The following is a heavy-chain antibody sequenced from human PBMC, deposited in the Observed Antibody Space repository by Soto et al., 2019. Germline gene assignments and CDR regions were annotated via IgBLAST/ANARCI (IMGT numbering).Heavy chain of an antibody. CDR2: INPDGSGT. CDR3: ARAKYSYDSSGYPSYYFDF. V-gene: IGHV3-74*01. Sequence: LRLSCAASGXAFSSYWMNWVRQAPGKGLVWVSRINPDGSGTSYADSVKGRFAITRDSAENTIYLQMNSLRAEDTAVYYCARAKYSYDSSGYPSYYFDFWGQGTLVTVSS. J-gene: IGHJ4*02. D-gene: IGHD3-22*01. CDR1: GXAFSSYW.